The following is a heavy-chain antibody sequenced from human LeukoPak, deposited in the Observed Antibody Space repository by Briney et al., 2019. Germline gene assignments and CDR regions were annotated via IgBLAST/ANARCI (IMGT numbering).Heavy chain of an antibody. V-gene: IGHV3-7*01. CDR2: IKPDGSDK. CDR3: ARGILQY. J-gene: IGHJ4*02. Sequence: GGSLRLSCAASGFPFSNYWMTWVRQAPGKGLEWVANIKPDGSDKYYVDSVKGRFFVSRDNTKNLVYLQMSGLRAEDTAVYYCARGILQYWGQGTQVTVSS. CDR1: GFPFSNYW.